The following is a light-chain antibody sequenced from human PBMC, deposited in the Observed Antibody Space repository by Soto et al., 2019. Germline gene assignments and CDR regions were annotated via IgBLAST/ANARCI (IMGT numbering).Light chain of an antibody. V-gene: IGLV3-21*02. CDR2: DDS. CDR1: NIGSKS. J-gene: IGLJ7*01. Sequence: SYELTQPPSVSVAPGQMARITCGGKNIGSKSVHWYQQKSGQAHVLVVYDDSDRPSGIPERFSGSNSGNTATLTISRVEAGDEADYYYQVWDASNDLHILFGGGTQLTVL. CDR3: QVWDASNDLHIL.